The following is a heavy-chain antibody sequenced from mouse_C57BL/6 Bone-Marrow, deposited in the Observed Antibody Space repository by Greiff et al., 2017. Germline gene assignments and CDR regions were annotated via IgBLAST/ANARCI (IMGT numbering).Heavy chain of an antibody. J-gene: IGHJ1*03. Sequence: VQLQQPGAELVKPGASVKMSCKVSGYTFTSYWITWVKQRPGQGLEWIGDIYPGSGSTNYNEKFKSKATLTVDTSSSTAYMQLSSLTSEDSAVYYCASLDGYPWYFDVWGTGTTVTVSS. CDR3: ASLDGYPWYFDV. CDR2: IYPGSGST. V-gene: IGHV1-55*01. D-gene: IGHD2-3*01. CDR1: GYTFTSYW.